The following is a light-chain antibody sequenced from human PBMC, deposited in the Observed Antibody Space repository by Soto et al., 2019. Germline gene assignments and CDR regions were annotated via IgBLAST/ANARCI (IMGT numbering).Light chain of an antibody. Sequence: QSVLTQPPSASGSPGQSVTISCTGSSSDIGSYKYVSWYQQHPGKAPKLIIYEVNERPSGVPARSSGSKSGNTASLTISGLQAEDEADYYCCLYAVTFYVFGTGTKVTVL. J-gene: IGLJ1*01. CDR2: EVN. CDR1: SSDIGSYKY. V-gene: IGLV2-8*01. CDR3: CLYAVTFYV.